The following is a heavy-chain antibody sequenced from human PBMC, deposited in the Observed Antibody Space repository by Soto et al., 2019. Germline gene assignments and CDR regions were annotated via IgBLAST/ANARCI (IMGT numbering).Heavy chain of an antibody. CDR1: GFTFSSYA. CDR3: AKGQIVVVVAATLDS. Sequence: GGSLRLSCAASGFTFSSYAMSWVRQAPGKGLEWVSAISGSGGSTYYADSVKGRFTISRDNSKNTLYLQMNSLRAEDTAVYYCAKGQIVVVVAATLDSWGQGTVVTDSS. V-gene: IGHV3-23*01. CDR2: ISGSGGST. D-gene: IGHD2-15*01. J-gene: IGHJ4*02.